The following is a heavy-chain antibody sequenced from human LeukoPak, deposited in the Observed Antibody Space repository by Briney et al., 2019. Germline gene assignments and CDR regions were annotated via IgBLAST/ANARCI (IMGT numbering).Heavy chain of an antibody. CDR1: GDSFNTYW. CDR2: IYPGDSDT. J-gene: IGHJ4*02. V-gene: IGHV5-51*01. D-gene: IGHD3-10*01. Sequence: GESLKIFCKGSGDSFNTYWIGWVRQMPGKGQEWMGIIYPGDSDTRHSPSFQGQVTISADKSISTAYLQWSSLQASDTAMYFCAKLDSYCFDYWGQGTLVTVSS. CDR3: AKLDSYCFDY.